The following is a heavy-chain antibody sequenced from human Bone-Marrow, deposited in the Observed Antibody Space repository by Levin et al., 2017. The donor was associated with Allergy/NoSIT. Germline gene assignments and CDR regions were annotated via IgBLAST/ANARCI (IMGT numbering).Heavy chain of an antibody. CDR2: IVPILGTP. CDR3: ARDSVVPSATLGFDP. Sequence: SVKVSCTASGDTFSSNSINWVRQAPGQGLEWMGGIVPILGTPSYAQKFQGRLTITADTSTSTAYMELSSLRSEDTALYYCARDSVVPSATLGFDPWGQGSLVTVSS. V-gene: IGHV1-69*06. D-gene: IGHD2-2*01. J-gene: IGHJ5*02. CDR1: GDTFSSNS.